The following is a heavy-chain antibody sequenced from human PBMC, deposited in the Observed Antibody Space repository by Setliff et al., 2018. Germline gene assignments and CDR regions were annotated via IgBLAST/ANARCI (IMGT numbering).Heavy chain of an antibody. CDR2: IYYSGST. CDR1: GASISTYY. CDR3: MRQVGGGLWYFDY. V-gene: IGHV4-59*08. D-gene: IGHD2-15*01. J-gene: IGHJ4*02. Sequence: SETLSLTCTVSGASISTYYWSWIRQPPGEGLEWIGYIYYSGSTYYNPSLKSRVTISVDTSKTQFSLHLNSVTAADTAVYYCMRQVGGGLWYFDYWGQGILVTVSS.